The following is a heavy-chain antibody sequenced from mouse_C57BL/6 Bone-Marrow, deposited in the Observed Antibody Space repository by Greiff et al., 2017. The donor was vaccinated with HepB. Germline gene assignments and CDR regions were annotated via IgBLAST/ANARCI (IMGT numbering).Heavy chain of an antibody. D-gene: IGHD1-1*01. CDR1: GFNIKDDY. Sequence: VQLQQSGAELVRPGASVKLSCTASGFNIKDDYMHWVKQRPEQGLEWIGWIDPENGDTEYASKFQGKATITADTSSNTAYLQLSSLTSEDTAVYYCTTWGYYYGSGSFDYWGQGTTLTVSS. V-gene: IGHV14-4*01. J-gene: IGHJ2*01. CDR3: TTWGYYYGSGSFDY. CDR2: IDPENGDT.